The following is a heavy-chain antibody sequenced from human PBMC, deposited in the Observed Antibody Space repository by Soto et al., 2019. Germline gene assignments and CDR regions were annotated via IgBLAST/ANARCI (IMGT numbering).Heavy chain of an antibody. V-gene: IGHV1-18*01. D-gene: IGHD4-4*01. CDR1: GYTFTSYG. CDR3: AREPAEQYYFDY. CDR2: ISACNGNT. J-gene: IGHJ4*02. Sequence: ASVKGSCKASGYTFTSYGISWVRQAPGQGLEWMGWISACNGNTNYAQKLQGRVTMTTDTSTSTAYMELRSLRSDDTTVYYCAREPAEQYYFDYWGQGTLVTVSS.